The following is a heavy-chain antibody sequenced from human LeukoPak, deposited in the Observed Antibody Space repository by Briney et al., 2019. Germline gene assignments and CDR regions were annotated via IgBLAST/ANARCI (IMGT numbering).Heavy chain of an antibody. Sequence: SETLSLTCTVSSGSISSSSYYWGWIRQPPGKGLEWIGSIYYSGSTYYNPSLKSRVTISVDTSKNQFSLKLSSVTAADTAVYYCARQPAANNWYDPWGQGTLVTVSS. CDR2: IYYSGST. J-gene: IGHJ5*02. CDR3: ARQPAANNWYDP. V-gene: IGHV4-39*01. CDR1: SGSISSSSYY. D-gene: IGHD2-2*01.